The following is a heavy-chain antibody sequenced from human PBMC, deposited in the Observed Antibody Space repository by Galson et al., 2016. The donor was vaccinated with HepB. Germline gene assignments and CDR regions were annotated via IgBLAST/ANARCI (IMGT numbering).Heavy chain of an antibody. J-gene: IGHJ4*02. CDR3: ARGWSSSGYPFDY. CDR2: INPDIGIT. Sequence: SVKVSCKASGYTFTSYAIHWVRQAPGQTLEWMGWINPDIGITEYSQKFQGRVTITRDTSATTAYMELSGLRSEDTAVFYCARGWSSSGYPFDYWGQGTLVTVSS. CDR1: GYTFTSYA. D-gene: IGHD3-22*01. V-gene: IGHV1-3*01.